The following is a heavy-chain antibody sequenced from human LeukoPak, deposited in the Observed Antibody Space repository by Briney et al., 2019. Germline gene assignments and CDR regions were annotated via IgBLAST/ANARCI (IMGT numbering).Heavy chain of an antibody. Sequence: ASVKVSCKASGGTFISYAISWVRQAPGQGLEWMGGIIPIFGTANYAQKFQGRVTITADESTSTAYMELSSLRSEDTAVYYCARDRYSGSYFHWFDPWGQGTLVTVSS. D-gene: IGHD1-26*01. V-gene: IGHV1-69*13. CDR2: IIPIFGTA. CDR1: GGTFISYA. CDR3: ARDRYSGSYFHWFDP. J-gene: IGHJ5*02.